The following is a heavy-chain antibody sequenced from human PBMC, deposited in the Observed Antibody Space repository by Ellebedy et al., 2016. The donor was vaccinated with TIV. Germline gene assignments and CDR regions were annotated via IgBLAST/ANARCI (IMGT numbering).Heavy chain of an antibody. CDR2: IIPILGIA. J-gene: IGHJ4*02. D-gene: IGHD4-17*01. CDR3: ARDRYGDYAFDY. CDR1: GGTFSSYA. V-gene: IGHV1-69*04. Sequence: AASVKVSCKASGGTFSSYAISWVRQALGQGLEWMGRIIPILGIANYAQKFQGRVTITADKSTSTAYMELSSLRSEDTAVYYCARDRYGDYAFDYWGQGTLVTVSS.